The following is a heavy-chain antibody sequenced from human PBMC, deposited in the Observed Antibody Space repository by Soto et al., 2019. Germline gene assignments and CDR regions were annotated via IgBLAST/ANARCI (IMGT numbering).Heavy chain of an antibody. V-gene: IGHV5-10-1*01. J-gene: IGHJ6*02. CDR3: ARHEKTDDFSFSPYYFPRPGYYYYGMDV. CDR2: IDPSDSYT. CDR1: GYSFTSYC. D-gene: IGHD3-3*01. Sequence: PGESLKISGKGSGYSFTSYCISWVRQMPGKGLEWMGRIDPSDSYTNYSPSFQCHGTISAGNSISTAYLQWSSLKAADTAMYYSARHEKTDDFSFSPYYFPRPGYYYYGMDVWGQGTTVTVSS.